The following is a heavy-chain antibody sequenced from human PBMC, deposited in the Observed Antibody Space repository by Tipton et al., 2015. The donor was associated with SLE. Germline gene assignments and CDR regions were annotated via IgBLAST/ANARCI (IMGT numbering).Heavy chain of an antibody. CDR2: VNPDTGGT. V-gene: IGHV1-18*01. D-gene: IGHD6-19*01. CDR3: ARDRSRSGSDVFDY. J-gene: IGHJ4*01. Sequence: QVQLVQSGAEVKKPGASVRVSCKASGYTFTTYGISWVRQAPGQGLEWMGIVNPDTGGTSYAQRFQGRVTVTADTSSSTVYVELSSLRFEDTAVYYCARDRSRSGSDVFDYWGHGSLVTVSS. CDR1: GYTFTTYG.